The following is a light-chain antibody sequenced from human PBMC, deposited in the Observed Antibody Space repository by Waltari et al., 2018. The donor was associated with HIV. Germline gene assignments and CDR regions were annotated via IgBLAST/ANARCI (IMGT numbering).Light chain of an antibody. CDR3: QHSSTVPPT. CDR2: GAS. J-gene: IGKJ1*01. V-gene: IGKV1-39*01. Sequence: DIHMTQSPSSLSASVGDRVIVTCRASQSISTYLNWYQQKAGEAPKLLIYGASTLQSGVPSRFSGRGSGTEFTLTISSLQPEDFATYFCQHSSTVPPTFVLGTRVEVK. CDR1: QSISTY.